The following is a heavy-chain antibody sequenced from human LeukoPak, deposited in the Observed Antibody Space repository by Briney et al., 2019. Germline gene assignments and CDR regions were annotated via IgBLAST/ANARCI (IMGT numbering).Heavy chain of an antibody. CDR3: ARATTAAAATRCY. Sequence: ASVKVSCKASGYTLTSYYMHWGRQSPGQGLEWMGIINPSVGSTRYAQKFEGRVTMTRDTSTRTVYIELSSLRSEDTAVYYCARATTAAAATRCYWGQGTLVIVSS. D-gene: IGHD1-14*01. V-gene: IGHV1-46*03. CDR2: INPSVGST. CDR1: GYTLTSYY. J-gene: IGHJ4*02.